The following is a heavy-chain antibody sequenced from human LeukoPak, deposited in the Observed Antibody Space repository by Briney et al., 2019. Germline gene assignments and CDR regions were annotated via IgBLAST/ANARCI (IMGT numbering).Heavy chain of an antibody. J-gene: IGHJ4*02. CDR3: ARGFRGWYYFDY. V-gene: IGHV3-21*01. CDR2: ISNSGTYI. CDR1: GFTFSSYN. Sequence: GSLRLSCGAFGFTFSSYNIDLVRQASGEGLEWVASISNSGTYIYDADSVKGRFTISRDNAKNSLYLQMNSLRAEDTAVYYCARGFRGWYYFDYWGQGTVVTVSS. D-gene: IGHD6-19*01.